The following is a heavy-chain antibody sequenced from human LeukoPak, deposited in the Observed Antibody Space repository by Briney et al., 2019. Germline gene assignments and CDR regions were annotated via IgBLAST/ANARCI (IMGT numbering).Heavy chain of an antibody. CDR2: INPNSGGT. J-gene: IGHJ3*02. D-gene: IGHD6-13*01. CDR3: ARDEVARIAAAGTKGLEDI. CDR1: GYTFAGYY. V-gene: IGHV1-2*02. Sequence: ASVKVSCKASGYTFAGYYMHWVRQAPGQGLEWMGWINPNSGGTNYAKKFQGRVTMTRDTSIRTAYMELSRMRSDDTAVYYCARDEVARIAAAGTKGLEDIWGQGTMVTVSS.